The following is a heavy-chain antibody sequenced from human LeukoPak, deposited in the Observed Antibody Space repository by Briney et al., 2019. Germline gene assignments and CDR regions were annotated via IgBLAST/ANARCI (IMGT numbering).Heavy chain of an antibody. J-gene: IGHJ4*02. V-gene: IGHV1-18*01. CDR1: GYTFTNYG. Sequence: ASVTVSCTASGYTFTNYGISWVRQPPGQGLEWMGWISAYNGNTNYAHQLQGRVTMTTDASTRTAYMEPRSLRSDDTAVFYCARAAVGALDYWGQGTLVTVSS. D-gene: IGHD1-26*01. CDR2: ISAYNGNT. CDR3: ARAAVGALDY.